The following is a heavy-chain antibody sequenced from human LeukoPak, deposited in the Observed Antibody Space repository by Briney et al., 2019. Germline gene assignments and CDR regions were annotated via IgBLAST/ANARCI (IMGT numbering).Heavy chain of an antibody. CDR2: INPNSGGT. CDR3: ARVDCSGGSCYDGHFDY. D-gene: IGHD2-15*01. CDR1: GYTFTGYY. Sequence: ASVKVSCKASGYTFTGYYMHWVRQAPGQGLEWMGWINPNSGGTNYAQKFQGRVTMTRDTSISTAYMELSRLRSDDTAVYYCARVDCSGGSCYDGHFDYWGQGTLVTVSS. J-gene: IGHJ4*02. V-gene: IGHV1-2*02.